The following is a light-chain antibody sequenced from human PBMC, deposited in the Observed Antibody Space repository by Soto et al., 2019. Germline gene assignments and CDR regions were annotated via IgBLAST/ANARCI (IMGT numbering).Light chain of an antibody. V-gene: IGLV2-14*01. CDR3: SSYTSSSIYV. J-gene: IGLJ1*01. CDR2: DVT. CDR1: SSDVGAYNY. Sequence: QAVVTQPASVSGSPGQSITISCTGTSSDVGAYNYVSWYQQHPGKAPELIIFDVTNRPSGVSNRFSGSKSGNTASLTISGLQAEDETDYYCSSYTSSSIYVFGTGTKLTVL.